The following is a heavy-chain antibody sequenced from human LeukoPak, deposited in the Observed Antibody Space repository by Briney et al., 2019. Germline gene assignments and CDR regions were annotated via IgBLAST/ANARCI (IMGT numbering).Heavy chain of an antibody. V-gene: IGHV4-4*08. D-gene: IGHD3-10*01. CDR1: GDSISTYY. CDR3: ARATSGTYYMFDQ. CDR2: MYSSGST. J-gene: IGHJ4*02. Sequence: SETLSLTCTVSGDSISTYYWSWIRQPPGKGLEWIGYMYSSGSTSYNPSLESRVTVSVDSSRNQFSLRVNSVTAADTAVYYCARATSGTYYMFDQWGQGTLVTVSS.